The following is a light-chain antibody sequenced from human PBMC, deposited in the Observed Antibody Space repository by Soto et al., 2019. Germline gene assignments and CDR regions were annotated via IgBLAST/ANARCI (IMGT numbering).Light chain of an antibody. Sequence: QTVVTQEPSLTVSPGGTVTLTCASSTGAVTNDYYPSWFQQKPGQPPRALIYSTSNEHSWTPARFSGSLLGGKAALTLSSVQPEDEADYYCLLYDGGPRIFGGGTKLTVL. J-gene: IGLJ2*01. CDR2: STS. CDR3: LLYDGGPRI. CDR1: TGAVTNDYY. V-gene: IGLV7-43*01.